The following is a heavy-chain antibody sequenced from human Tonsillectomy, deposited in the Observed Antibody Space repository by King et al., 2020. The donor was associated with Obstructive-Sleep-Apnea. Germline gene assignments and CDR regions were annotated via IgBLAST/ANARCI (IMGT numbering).Heavy chain of an antibody. Sequence: VQLVESGGGVVQPGRSLRLSCAASGFTFSNYGMHWVRQAPGKGLEWVAVISYDGTNKYYADSVKGRFTISRDNSKNTLYLQMNSLRAEDTAVYYCAKSLAVATGLYDAFDIWGQGTMVTVSS. CDR3: AKSLAVATGLYDAFDI. CDR2: ISYDGTNK. CDR1: GFTFSNYG. V-gene: IGHV3-30*18. D-gene: IGHD1-26*01. J-gene: IGHJ3*02.